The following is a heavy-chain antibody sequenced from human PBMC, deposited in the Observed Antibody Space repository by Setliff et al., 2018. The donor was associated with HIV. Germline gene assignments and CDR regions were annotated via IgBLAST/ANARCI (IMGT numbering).Heavy chain of an antibody. D-gene: IGHD3-16*01. V-gene: IGHV4-34*01. CDR2: INHSGST. J-gene: IGHJ4*02. CDR3: ARRIGAGNFDY. Sequence: SETLSLTCAVYVESFSGFYWSWIRQPPGKGLEWIGEINHSGSTNYNPSLKSRVTISVDTSKNQFSLKLSSVTAADTAVYYCARRIGAGNFDYWGQGTLVTVSS. CDR1: VESFSGFY.